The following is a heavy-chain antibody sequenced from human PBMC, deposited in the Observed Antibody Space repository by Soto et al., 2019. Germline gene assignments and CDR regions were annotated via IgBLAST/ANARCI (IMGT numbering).Heavy chain of an antibody. CDR1: GRSFSGYY. CDR2: INHSGST. V-gene: IGHV4-34*01. Sequence: QVQLQQWGAGLLKPSETLSLTCAVYGRSFSGYYWSWIRQSPGKGLGWIGEINHSGSTNYNPSLKSRVTIFLDAPKNQFSLKMSSVTAADTAVYYCARSPYMDVWGKGTTVIVSS. J-gene: IGHJ6*03. CDR3: ARSPYMDV.